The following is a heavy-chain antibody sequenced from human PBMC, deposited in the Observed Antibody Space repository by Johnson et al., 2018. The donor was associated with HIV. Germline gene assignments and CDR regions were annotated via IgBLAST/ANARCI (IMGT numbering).Heavy chain of an antibody. Sequence: QVYLVESGGGVVQPGRSLRLSCAASGFTFSSNPMHWVRQAPGKGLEWVAVISYDGSEKYFADSVKGRFTISRDSSKNTLYLQMNSLRAEDAAVYYCARSRDCSGGSCPDGFDIWGQGTKVIVSS. CDR2: ISYDGSEK. V-gene: IGHV3-30*04. J-gene: IGHJ3*02. CDR1: GFTFSSNP. D-gene: IGHD2-15*01. CDR3: ARSRDCSGGSCPDGFDI.